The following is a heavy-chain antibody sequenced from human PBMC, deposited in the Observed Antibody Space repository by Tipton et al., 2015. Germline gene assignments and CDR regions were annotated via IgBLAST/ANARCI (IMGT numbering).Heavy chain of an antibody. CDR2: ISGSGGST. Sequence: SLRLSCAASGFTFSSYAMSWVRQAPGKGLEWVSAISGSGGSTYYADSVKGRFTISRDDSKNTLYLQMNSLRAEDTAVYYCARDRVPEYYSDYWGQGTLVTVSS. CDR3: ARDRVPEYYSDY. CDR1: GFTFSSYA. V-gene: IGHV3-23*01. D-gene: IGHD1-14*01. J-gene: IGHJ4*02.